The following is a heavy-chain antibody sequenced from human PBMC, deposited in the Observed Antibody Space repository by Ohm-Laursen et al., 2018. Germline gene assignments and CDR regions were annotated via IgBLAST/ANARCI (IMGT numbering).Heavy chain of an antibody. Sequence: SLRLSCAASGFTFSSYSMNWVRQAPGKGLEWVSSISSSSSYIYYADSVKGRFTISRDNSKNTLYLQMNSLRAEDTAVYYCAKGGAARDYYYYGMDVWGQGTTVTVSS. J-gene: IGHJ6*02. CDR1: GFTFSSYS. D-gene: IGHD6-6*01. CDR3: AKGGAARDYYYYGMDV. V-gene: IGHV3-21*04. CDR2: ISSSSSYI.